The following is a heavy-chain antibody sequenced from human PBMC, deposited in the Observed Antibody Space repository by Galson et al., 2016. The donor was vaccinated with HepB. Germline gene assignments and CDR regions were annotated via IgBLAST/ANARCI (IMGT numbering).Heavy chain of an antibody. V-gene: IGHV3-23*01. CDR3: AKSRDYWYFDL. J-gene: IGHJ2*01. D-gene: IGHD2-21*01. Sequence: LRLSCAASGFSLSNYDMTWLRQAPGKGLEWVSSFGFIGGGITYADSVKGRFSISRDTSTNTLFLQMNSLRAEDTALYYCAKSRDYWYFDLWSRGTLVTVSS. CDR1: GFSLSNYD. CDR2: FGFIGGGI.